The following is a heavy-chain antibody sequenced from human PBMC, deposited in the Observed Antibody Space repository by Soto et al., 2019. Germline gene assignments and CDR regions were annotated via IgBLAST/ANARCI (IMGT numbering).Heavy chain of an antibody. CDR2: ISGSGGST. Sequence: GGSLRLSCAASGFTFSSYAMSWVRQAPGKGLEWVSAISGSGGSTYYADSVKGRLTNSRDNSKNTLYLQMNSLRAEDTAVYYCAKGGYCSGGSCYSLYYYGMDVWGQGTTVTVSS. V-gene: IGHV3-23*01. CDR1: GFTFSSYA. D-gene: IGHD2-15*01. J-gene: IGHJ6*02. CDR3: AKGGYCSGGSCYSLYYYGMDV.